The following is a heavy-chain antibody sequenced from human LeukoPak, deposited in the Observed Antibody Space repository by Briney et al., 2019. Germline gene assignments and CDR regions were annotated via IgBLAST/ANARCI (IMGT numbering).Heavy chain of an antibody. D-gene: IGHD1-26*01. CDR1: GYTFTSYG. V-gene: IGHV1-18*01. CDR2: ISAYNGNT. J-gene: IGHJ6*02. Sequence: GASVKVSCKASGYTFTSYGISWVRQAPGQGLEWMGWISAYNGNTNYAQKLQGRVTMTTDTSTSTAYMELRSLRSDDTAVYYCARGVMGATKVDYYYGMDVWGQGTTVTVSS. CDR3: ARGVMGATKVDYYYGMDV.